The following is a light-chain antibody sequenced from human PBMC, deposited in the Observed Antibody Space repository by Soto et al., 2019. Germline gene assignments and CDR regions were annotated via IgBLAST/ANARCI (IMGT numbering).Light chain of an antibody. CDR3: QQYESLPLT. CDR2: KAS. Sequence: DIQMTQSPSTLSASVGDRVTIPCRSSQSISSWLAWYQQKPGKAPKLLIYKASTLKSGVPSRFSGSGSGTGFTFTISSLQPEDFATYYCQQYESLPLTFGQGTRLEIK. J-gene: IGKJ5*01. CDR1: QSISSW. V-gene: IGKV1-5*03.